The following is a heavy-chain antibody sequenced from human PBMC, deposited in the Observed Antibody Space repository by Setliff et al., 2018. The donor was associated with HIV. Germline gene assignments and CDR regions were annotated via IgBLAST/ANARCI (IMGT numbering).Heavy chain of an antibody. J-gene: IGHJ5*02. CDR2: IHHSGST. D-gene: IGHD6-13*01. CDR3: ARHRYSSSINWFDP. Sequence: KASETLSLTCAVSGDSISSHDWWSWVRQPPGKGLEWIGEIHHSGSTNYDPSLKSRVTILVDKSKNEFSLKFNSVTAADTAVYYCARHRYSSSINWFDPWGQGTLVTVSS. V-gene: IGHV4-4*02. CDR1: GDSISSHDW.